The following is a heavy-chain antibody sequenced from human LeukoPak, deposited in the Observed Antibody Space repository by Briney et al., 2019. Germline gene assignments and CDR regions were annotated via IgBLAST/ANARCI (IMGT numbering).Heavy chain of an antibody. J-gene: IGHJ4*02. CDR1: GFTFDDYA. CDR2: ISWNGGNK. V-gene: IGHV3-9*01. D-gene: IGHD6-19*01. CDR3: AKGGAVAVSYYFDC. Sequence: GRSLRLSCAASGFTFDDYAMHWVRQAPGKGLEWVSGISWNGGNKGYADSVKGRFTISRDNAKNSLYLQMNSLRAEDTAVYYCAKGGAVAVSYYFDCWGQGTLVTVSS.